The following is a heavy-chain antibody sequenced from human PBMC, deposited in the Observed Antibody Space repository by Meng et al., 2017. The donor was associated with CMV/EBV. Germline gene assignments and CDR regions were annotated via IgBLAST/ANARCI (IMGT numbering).Heavy chain of an antibody. CDR3: ARDTLNWNFDY. CDR2: ISTYNGNT. J-gene: IGHJ4*02. Sequence: ASVKVSCKASGYTFTDYGITWVRQAPGQGLEWMGWISTYNGNTNYAQRLQGRVTMTTDTSTNRAYMNLWRLRPDDTAVYYCARDTLNWNFDYWGQGTPVTVPQ. V-gene: IGHV1-18*01. CDR1: GYTFTDYG. D-gene: IGHD1-1*01.